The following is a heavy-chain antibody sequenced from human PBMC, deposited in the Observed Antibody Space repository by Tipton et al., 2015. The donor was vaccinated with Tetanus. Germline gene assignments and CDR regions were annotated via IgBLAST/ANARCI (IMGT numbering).Heavy chain of an antibody. Sequence: GLVKPSETLSLTCTVSGDSISSHYWTWIRQPPGKEPEWVGYVYHNGNTNYHPSLKGRLTISVDTSKNQFSLNLKSVITADTAIYYCGRANNDYPKKGPFDYWGQGILVTVSS. CDR2: VYHNGNT. V-gene: IGHV4-59*11. CDR1: GDSISSHY. CDR3: GRANNDYPKKGPFDY. D-gene: IGHD5-12*01. J-gene: IGHJ4*02.